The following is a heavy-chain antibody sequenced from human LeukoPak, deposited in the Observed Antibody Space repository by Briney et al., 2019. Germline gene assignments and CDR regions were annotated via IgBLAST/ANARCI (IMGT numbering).Heavy chain of an antibody. CDR2: INPSGGST. V-gene: IGHV1-46*01. CDR3: ARDGFRYFGSGSYYVGSWFDP. D-gene: IGHD3-10*01. Sequence: ASVKVSCKASGYTFTSYYMHWVRQAPGQGLEWMGIINPSGGSTSYAQKFQGRVTMTRDMSTSTVYMELSSLRSEDTAVYYCARDGFRYFGSGSYYVGSWFDPWGQGTLVTVSS. CDR1: GYTFTSYY. J-gene: IGHJ5*02.